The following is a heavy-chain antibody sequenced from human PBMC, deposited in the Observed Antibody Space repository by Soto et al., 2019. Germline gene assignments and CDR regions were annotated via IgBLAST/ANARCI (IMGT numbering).Heavy chain of an antibody. CDR3: AKDPAGQQWLAPPKIVGAMSGMDV. Sequence: EVQLLESGGGLVQPGGSLRLSCAASGFTFSSYAMSWVRQAPGKGLEWVSAISGSGGSTYYADSVKGRFTISRDNSKNTLYLQMNSLRAEDTAVYYCAKDPAGQQWLAPPKIVGAMSGMDVWGQGTTVTVSS. V-gene: IGHV3-23*01. CDR2: ISGSGGST. J-gene: IGHJ6*02. CDR1: GFTFSSYA. D-gene: IGHD1-26*01.